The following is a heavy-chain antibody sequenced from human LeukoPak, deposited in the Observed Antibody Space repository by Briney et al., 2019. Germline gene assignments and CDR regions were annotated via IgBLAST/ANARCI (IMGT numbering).Heavy chain of an antibody. Sequence: SETLSLTCTVSGGSISSYYWSWIRQPAGKGLEWIGRIYTSGSTNYNPSLKSRVTMSVDTSKNQFSLKLSSVTAADTAVYYCARDSYYYDSSGHRFDYWGQGTLVTVSS. D-gene: IGHD3-22*01. V-gene: IGHV4-4*07. CDR2: IYTSGST. CDR1: GGSISSYY. J-gene: IGHJ4*02. CDR3: ARDSYYYDSSGHRFDY.